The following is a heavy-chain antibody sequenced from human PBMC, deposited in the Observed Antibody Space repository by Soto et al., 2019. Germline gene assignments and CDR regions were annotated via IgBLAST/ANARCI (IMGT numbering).Heavy chain of an antibody. CDR1: GFTFSNYA. D-gene: IGHD1-26*01. V-gene: IGHV3-23*01. Sequence: EVQLLDSGGGLVQPGGSLRLSCAASGFTFSNYAMSWVRQAPGEGLEWVSGITSGASTYYADSVKGRFTISRDNSKNTLCLEMNSLRAVDTAVCYCAKSRVRWEPHCWGQGTLVSVSA. CDR3: AKSRVRWEPHC. CDR2: ITSGAST. J-gene: IGHJ4*02.